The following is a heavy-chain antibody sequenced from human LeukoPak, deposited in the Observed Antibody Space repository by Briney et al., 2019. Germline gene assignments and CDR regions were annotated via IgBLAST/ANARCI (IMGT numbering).Heavy chain of an antibody. CDR3: ARRITRAPGCYYGMDV. CDR1: EFVFSGFS. CDR2: IGGKPHNYAT. V-gene: IGHV3-73*01. Sequence: PGGSLRLSCAASEFVFSGFSIHWVRQASGKGLEWLGQIGGKPHNYATTYAAPVKGRFSISRDDSKDMAYLQMNSLKTEDTAVYYCARRITRAPGCYYGMDVWGLGTTVTVTS. D-gene: IGHD6-19*01. J-gene: IGHJ6*02.